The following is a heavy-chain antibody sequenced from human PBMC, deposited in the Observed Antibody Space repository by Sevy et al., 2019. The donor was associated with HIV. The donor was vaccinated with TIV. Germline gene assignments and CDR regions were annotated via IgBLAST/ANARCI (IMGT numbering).Heavy chain of an antibody. CDR1: GFTFSGSA. CDR2: IRSKANSYAT. Sequence: GGSLRLSCAASGFTFSGSAMHWVRQASGKGLEWVGRIRSKANSYATAYAASVKGRFTISRDDSKNTAYLQMNSLKTEDTAVYYCTRFSESGSYYFLGDYYYYMDVWGKGTTVTVSS. V-gene: IGHV3-73*01. J-gene: IGHJ6*03. D-gene: IGHD1-26*01. CDR3: TRFSESGSYYFLGDYYYYMDV.